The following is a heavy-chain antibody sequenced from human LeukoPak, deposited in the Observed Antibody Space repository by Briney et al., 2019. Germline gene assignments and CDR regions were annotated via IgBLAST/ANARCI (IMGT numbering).Heavy chain of an antibody. CDR1: GFTFDDYG. D-gene: IGHD3-22*01. Sequence: GGSLRLSCAASGFTFDDYGMNWVRQAPGKGLEWVSYISSSSSTIYYADSVKGRFTISRDNAKNSLYLQMNSLRAEDTAVYYCARDRSLYYYDSSGNDYWGQGTLVTVSS. V-gene: IGHV3-48*04. CDR2: ISSSSSTI. CDR3: ARDRSLYYYDSSGNDY. J-gene: IGHJ4*02.